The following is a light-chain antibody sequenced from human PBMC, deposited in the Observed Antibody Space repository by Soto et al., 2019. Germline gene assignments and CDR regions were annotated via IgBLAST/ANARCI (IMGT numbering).Light chain of an antibody. J-gene: IGLJ1*01. CDR1: SSNICGNS. Sequence: QTVLTQPPSVSAAPGQRVTISCSGSSSNICGNSVSWYQQLPGTAPKLLSYDDNKRPSGIPDRFSGSKSGTSATLGITGFQTGDEADYYCGSWDSSLSADVFGTGTKVTVL. V-gene: IGLV1-51*01. CDR2: DDN. CDR3: GSWDSSLSADV.